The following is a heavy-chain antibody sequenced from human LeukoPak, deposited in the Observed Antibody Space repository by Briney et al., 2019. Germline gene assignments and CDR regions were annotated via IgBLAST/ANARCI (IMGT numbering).Heavy chain of an antibody. V-gene: IGHV4-59*08. CDR1: GGSISSYY. CDR2: IYYSGST. CDR3: ARHVDTVMVFFDY. D-gene: IGHD5-18*01. Sequence: PSETLSLTCTVSGGSISSYYWSWIRQPPGKGLEWIGYIYYSGSTNYNPSLKSRFTISVDTSKNQFSLKLTSVTAADTAVYYCARHVDTVMVFFDYWGQGTLVTVSS. J-gene: IGHJ4*02.